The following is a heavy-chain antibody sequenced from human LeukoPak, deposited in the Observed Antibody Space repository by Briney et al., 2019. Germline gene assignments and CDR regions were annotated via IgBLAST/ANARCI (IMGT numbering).Heavy chain of an antibody. CDR3: ARDKKAWELAYYYMDV. V-gene: IGHV4-38-2*02. J-gene: IGHJ6*03. Sequence: PSETLSLTCTASGYSISSAYYWGWIRQPPGKGLEWIGSIYHSGSTYYNPSLKSRVTISVDTSKNQFSLKLSSVTAADTAVYYCARDKKAWELAYYYMDVWGKGTTVTISS. D-gene: IGHD1-26*01. CDR2: IYHSGST. CDR1: GYSISSAYY.